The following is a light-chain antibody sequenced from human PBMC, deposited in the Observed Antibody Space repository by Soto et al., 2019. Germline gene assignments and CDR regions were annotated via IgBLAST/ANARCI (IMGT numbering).Light chain of an antibody. V-gene: IGLV2-11*01. Sequence: QSALTQPRSVSGSPGQSVTISCTGTSSDVGGYNYVSWYQQHPGKAPKLMIYDVSKRPSGVPDRFSGSKSGNTASLTISGLHAEDEADYYCCSYAGSSYGFGTGTKLTVL. CDR2: DVS. J-gene: IGLJ1*01. CDR3: CSYAGSSYG. CDR1: SSDVGGYNY.